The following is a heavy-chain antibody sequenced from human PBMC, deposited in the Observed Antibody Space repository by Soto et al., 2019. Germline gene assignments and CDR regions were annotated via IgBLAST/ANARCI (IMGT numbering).Heavy chain of an antibody. CDR3: AKEDSSGYYDFAY. V-gene: IGHV3-23*01. D-gene: IGHD3-22*01. CDR1: GCTFLSYA. J-gene: IGHJ4*02. CDR2: ISGSGGST. Sequence: VGFQSPSSADSGCTFLSYAMSWDSTVPGKGLEWVSAISGSGGSTYYADSVKGRFTISRDNSKNTLYLQMNSLRAEDTAVYYCAKEDSSGYYDFAYWGQGSLVSGSS.